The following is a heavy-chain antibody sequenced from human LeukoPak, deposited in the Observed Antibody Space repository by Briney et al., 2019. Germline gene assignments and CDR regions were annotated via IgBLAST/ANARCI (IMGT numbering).Heavy chain of an antibody. CDR3: ARDHNHAFDN. Sequence: GGSLRLSCTASGFPSIEYSMNWVRQVPGKGLEWISYIGIDSGNTKYADSVRGRFTISADKAKNSLYLQMNSLRVEDTAVYYCARDHNHAFDNWGQGTLVSVAS. J-gene: IGHJ4*02. CDR1: GFPSIEYS. CDR2: IGIDSGNT. D-gene: IGHD1-14*01. V-gene: IGHV3-48*01.